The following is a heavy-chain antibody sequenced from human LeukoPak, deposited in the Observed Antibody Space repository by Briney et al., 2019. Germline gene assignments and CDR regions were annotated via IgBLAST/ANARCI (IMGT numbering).Heavy chain of an antibody. J-gene: IGHJ3*02. CDR2: IYSGGST. D-gene: IGHD1-1*01. V-gene: IGHV3-53*01. Sequence: GGSLRLSCAASGFTVSSNYMSWVRQAPGKGLEWVSVIYSGGSTYYADSVKGRFTISRDNSKNTLYLQMSSLRAEDTAVYYCARDGVPDAFDIWGQGTMVTVSS. CDR1: GFTVSSNY. CDR3: ARDGVPDAFDI.